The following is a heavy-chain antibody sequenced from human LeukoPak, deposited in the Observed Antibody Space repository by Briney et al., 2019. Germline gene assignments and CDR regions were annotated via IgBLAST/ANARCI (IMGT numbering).Heavy chain of an antibody. CDR3: ARRSVRGVIPGDVYYFDH. CDR2: INHSGST. Sequence: SETLSLTCAVYGGSFSGYYWSWIRQPPGKGLEWIGEINHSGSTNYNPSLKSRVTISVDTSKNQFSLKLSSVTAADTAVYYCARRSVRGVIPGDVYYFDHWGQGTLVTVSS. D-gene: IGHD3-10*01. CDR1: GGSFSGYY. V-gene: IGHV4-34*01. J-gene: IGHJ4*02.